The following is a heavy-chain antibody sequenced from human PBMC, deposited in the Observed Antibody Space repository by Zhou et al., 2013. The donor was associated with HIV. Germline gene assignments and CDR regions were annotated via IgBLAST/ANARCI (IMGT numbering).Heavy chain of an antibody. V-gene: IGHV1-18*01. CDR1: GYTFTSYG. D-gene: IGHD6-19*01. CDR2: ISAYNGKT. J-gene: IGHJ6*02. CDR3: ARDPLDNSSGWYYYYYGMDV. Sequence: QVQLVQSGAEVKKPGASVKVSCKATGYTFTSYGISWVRQAPGQGLEWMGWISAYNGKTNYAQKLQGRVTMTTDTSRSTAYMELRSLRSDDTAVYYCARDPLDNSSGWYYYYYGMDVWGQGTYGHRLL.